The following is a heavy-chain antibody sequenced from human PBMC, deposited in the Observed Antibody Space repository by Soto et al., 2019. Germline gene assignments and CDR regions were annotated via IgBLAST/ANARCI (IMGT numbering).Heavy chain of an antibody. CDR3: AAALLCGGDCYSTR. J-gene: IGHJ4*02. CDR2: IVVGSGNT. D-gene: IGHD2-21*02. V-gene: IGHV1-58*01. Sequence: QMQLVQSGPEVKKPGTSVKVSCKASGFTFTSSAVQWVRQARGQRLEWIGWIVVGSGNTNYAQKSQERVTITRDMSTSTAYMELSSLRSEDTAVYYCAAALLCGGDCYSTRWGQGTLVTVSS. CDR1: GFTFTSSA.